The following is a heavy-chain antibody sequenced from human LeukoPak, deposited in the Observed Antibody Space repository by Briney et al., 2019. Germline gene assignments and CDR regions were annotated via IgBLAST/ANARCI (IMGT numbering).Heavy chain of an antibody. Sequence: GGSLRLSCAASGFTVSSNYMSWVRQAPGKGLEWVSVIYSGGSTYYADSVKGRFTISRDNSKNTVYLQLNSLKVEDSAVYYCASKGAYSGFDPYDFWGRGTLVTVSS. D-gene: IGHD5-12*01. J-gene: IGHJ4*02. CDR1: GFTVSSNY. CDR2: IYSGGST. V-gene: IGHV3-53*01. CDR3: ASKGAYSGFDPYDF.